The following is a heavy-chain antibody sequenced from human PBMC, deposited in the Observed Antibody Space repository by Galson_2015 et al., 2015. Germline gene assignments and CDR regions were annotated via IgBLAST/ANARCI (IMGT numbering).Heavy chain of an antibody. J-gene: IGHJ3*02. V-gene: IGHV3-7*03. CDR2: INIDGSEK. D-gene: IGHD3-10*01. CDR3: AKYGSGSRTAFEI. CDR1: GFTFSSYW. Sequence: SLRLSCAASGFTFSSYWMSWVRQAPGKGLEWVANINIDGSEKYYVDSVKGRFTISRDNAKNSLYLQMNSLRAEDTAVYYCAKYGSGSRTAFEIWGQGTMVTVSS.